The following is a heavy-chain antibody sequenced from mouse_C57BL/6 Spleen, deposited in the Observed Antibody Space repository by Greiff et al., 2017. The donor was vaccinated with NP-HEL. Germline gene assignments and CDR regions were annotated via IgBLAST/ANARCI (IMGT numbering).Heavy chain of an antibody. CDR1: GFTFSSYG. V-gene: IGHV5-6*01. CDR2: ISSGGSYT. CDR3: ARHNWDVGAMDY. D-gene: IGHD4-1*02. J-gene: IGHJ4*01. Sequence: EVKLVESGGDLVKPGGSLKLSCAASGFTFSSYGMSWVRQTPDKRLEWVATISSGGSYTYYPDSVKGRFTISRDNAKNTLYLQMSSLKSEDTAMYYCARHNWDVGAMDYWGQGTSVTVSS.